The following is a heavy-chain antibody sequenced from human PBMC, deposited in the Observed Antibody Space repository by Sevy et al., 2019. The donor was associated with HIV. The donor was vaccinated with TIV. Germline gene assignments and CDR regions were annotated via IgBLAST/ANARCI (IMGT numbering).Heavy chain of an antibody. J-gene: IGHJ6*02. CDR2: ISGSGRFT. V-gene: IGHV3-23*01. Sequence: GGSLRLSCAASRFTFNSYAMYWVRQAPGKGLEWVSSISGSGRFTYYADFVEGRFIISRDNSKNTLSVQMNSLRAEDTAVYYCAKGFCSGATCPRDYYYYGMDVWGQGTTVTVSS. D-gene: IGHD2-15*01. CDR3: AKGFCSGATCPRDYYYYGMDV. CDR1: RFTFNSYA.